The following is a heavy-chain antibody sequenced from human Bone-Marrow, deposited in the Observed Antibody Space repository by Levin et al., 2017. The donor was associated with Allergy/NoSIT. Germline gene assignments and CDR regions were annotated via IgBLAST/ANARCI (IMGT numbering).Heavy chain of an antibody. CDR2: ISYDGSNK. CDR3: ANDPSRLLEGGRLDH. D-gene: IGHD2-15*01. Sequence: GESLKISCAASGFTFSSYGMHWVRQAPGKGLEWVAVISYDGSNKYYVDSVKGRFTISRDNSKDTVYLQMSSLRTEDTAVYYCANDPSRLLEGGRLDHWGQGTLVTVSS. CDR1: GFTFSSYG. V-gene: IGHV3-30*18. J-gene: IGHJ4*02.